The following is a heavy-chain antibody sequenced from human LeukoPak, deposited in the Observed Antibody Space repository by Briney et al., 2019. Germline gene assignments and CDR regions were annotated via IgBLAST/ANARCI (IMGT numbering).Heavy chain of an antibody. D-gene: IGHD3-10*01. Sequence: SVKVSCKASGGTFSSYAISWVRQAPGQGLEWMGGIIPIFGTANYAQKFQGRATITADESTSTAYMELSSLRSEDTAVYYCARDLSAMVRGVIIEVDRDYYYGMDVWGQGTTVTVSS. CDR1: GGTFSSYA. V-gene: IGHV1-69*13. CDR3: ARDLSAMVRGVIIEVDRDYYYGMDV. J-gene: IGHJ6*02. CDR2: IIPIFGTA.